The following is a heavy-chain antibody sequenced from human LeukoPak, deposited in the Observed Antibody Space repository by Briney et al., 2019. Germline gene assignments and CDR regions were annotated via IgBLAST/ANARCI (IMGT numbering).Heavy chain of an antibody. V-gene: IGHV3-23*01. CDR3: AKASSYYDYYMDV. CDR1: GFTFSSYE. CDR2: ISGSGGST. J-gene: IGHJ6*03. Sequence: SGGSLRLACAASGFTFSSYEMNWVRQAPGKGLEWVSAISGSGGSTYYADSVQGRFTISRDNSQNTPYLQMNSLRAEDTVVYCCAKASSYYDYYMDVWGKGTTVTISS. D-gene: IGHD2/OR15-2a*01.